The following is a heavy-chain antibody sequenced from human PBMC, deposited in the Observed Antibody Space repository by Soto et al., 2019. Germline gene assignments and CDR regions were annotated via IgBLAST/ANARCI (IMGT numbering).Heavy chain of an antibody. CDR2: IYYSGST. CDR3: ARLHPYYYDSSGYYWYAFDI. D-gene: IGHD3-22*01. J-gene: IGHJ3*02. Sequence: QVQLQESGPGLVKPSETLSLTCTVSGGSVSSGSYYWSWIRQPPGKGLEWIGYIYYSGSTNYNPSLKSRVTISVDTSKNQSSLKLSSVTAADTAVYYCARLHPYYYDSSGYYWYAFDILGQGTMVTVSS. V-gene: IGHV4-61*01. CDR1: GGSVSSGSYY.